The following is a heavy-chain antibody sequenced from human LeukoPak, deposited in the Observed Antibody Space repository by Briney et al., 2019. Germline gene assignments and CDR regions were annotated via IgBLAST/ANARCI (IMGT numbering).Heavy chain of an antibody. CDR2: IIPIFGTA. V-gene: IGHV1-69*13. J-gene: IGHJ4*02. CDR3: ARDFGTIRLF. Sequence: ASVKVSCKASGGTFSSYAISWVRQAPGQGLEWMGGIIPIFGTANYAQKFQGRVTITADESTSTAYMELSSLRSEDAAVYYCARDFGTIRLFWGQGTLVTVSS. CDR1: GGTFSSYA. D-gene: IGHD3-9*01.